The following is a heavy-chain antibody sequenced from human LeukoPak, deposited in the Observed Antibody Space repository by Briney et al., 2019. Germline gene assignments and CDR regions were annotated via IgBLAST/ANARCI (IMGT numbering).Heavy chain of an antibody. V-gene: IGHV5-10-1*01. Sequence: GESLKISCKGSGYSFTSYWISWVRQVPGKGLEWMGRIDPSDSYTNYSPSFQGHVTISADKSISTAYLQWSSLKASDTAMYYCARHEAGYFDWLSSPYYFDYWGQGTLVTVSS. CDR2: IDPSDSYT. J-gene: IGHJ4*02. D-gene: IGHD3-9*01. CDR3: ARHEAGYFDWLSSPYYFDY. CDR1: GYSFTSYW.